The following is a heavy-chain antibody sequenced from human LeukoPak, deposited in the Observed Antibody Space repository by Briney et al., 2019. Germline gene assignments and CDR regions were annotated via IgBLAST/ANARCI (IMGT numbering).Heavy chain of an antibody. CDR2: IYYGGSP. CDR3: ARLPLGYYDSSGYWDY. D-gene: IGHD3-22*01. J-gene: IGHJ4*02. Sequence: SETLSLTCTVSGGPISSRSYYWGWIRQPPGKGLEWIGSIYYGGSPSYNPSLSGRVTISVDTSKNLFSLRLSSVTAADMAVYYCARLPLGYYDSSGYWDYWGQGTLVTVSS. V-gene: IGHV4-39*01. CDR1: GGPISSRSYY.